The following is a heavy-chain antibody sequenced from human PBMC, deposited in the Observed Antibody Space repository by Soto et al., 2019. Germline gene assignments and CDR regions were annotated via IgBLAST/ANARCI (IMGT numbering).Heavy chain of an antibody. CDR2: VWSDGNNK. CDR3: ARDQPGYSYGYGLGY. CDR1: GFTFSHYG. Sequence: GGPLRLSCAASGFTFSHYGMHWVRQAPGKGLEWVAVVWSDGNNKYYADSVKGRFTISRDNAKNSLYLQMNSLRAEDTAVYYCARDQPGYSYGYGLGYWGQGTLVTVSS. J-gene: IGHJ4*02. D-gene: IGHD5-18*01. V-gene: IGHV3-33*01.